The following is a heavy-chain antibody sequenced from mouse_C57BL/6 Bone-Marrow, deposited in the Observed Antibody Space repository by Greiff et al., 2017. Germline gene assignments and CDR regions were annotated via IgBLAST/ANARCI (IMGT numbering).Heavy chain of an antibody. CDR1: GFTFSSYT. CDR3: ARHNYYGSSGYYYAMDY. Sequence: EVMLVESGGGLVKPGGSLKLSCAASGFTFSSYTMSWVRQTPEKRLEWVATISGGGGNTYYPDSVKGRFTISRDNAKNTLYLQMSSLRSEDTALYYCARHNYYGSSGYYYAMDYWGQGASVTVSS. V-gene: IGHV5-9*01. D-gene: IGHD1-1*01. CDR2: ISGGGGNT. J-gene: IGHJ4*01.